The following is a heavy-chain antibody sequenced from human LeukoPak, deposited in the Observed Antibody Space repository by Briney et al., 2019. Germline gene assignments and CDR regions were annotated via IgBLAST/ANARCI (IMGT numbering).Heavy chain of an antibody. J-gene: IGHJ6*04. D-gene: IGHD6-13*01. CDR3: ARDVGQQLDYYYYGMDV. CDR2: IYHSGST. CDR1: GGSISSGGYS. V-gene: IGHV4-30-2*01. Sequence: SETLSLTCAVSGGSISSGGYSWSWIRQPPGKGLEWIGYIYHSGSTYYNPSLKSRVTISVDTSKNQFSLKLSSVTAADTAVYYCARDVGQQLDYYYYGMDVWGKGTTVTVSS.